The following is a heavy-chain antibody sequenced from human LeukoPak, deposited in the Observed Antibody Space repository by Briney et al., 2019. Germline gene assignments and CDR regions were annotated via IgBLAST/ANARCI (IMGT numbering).Heavy chain of an antibody. Sequence: GGSLRLSCAVSGFSVTSNYMSWVRQAPGEGLEWVSIIYSGGSTYHAGSVKGRFTISRDNSKNTVYLQMNSLRDDDTAVYYCARARGVGELFFDSWGQGTLVTVSS. CDR1: GFSVTSNY. J-gene: IGHJ4*02. CDR3: ARARGVGELFFDS. V-gene: IGHV3-53*01. CDR2: IYSGGST. D-gene: IGHD3-10*01.